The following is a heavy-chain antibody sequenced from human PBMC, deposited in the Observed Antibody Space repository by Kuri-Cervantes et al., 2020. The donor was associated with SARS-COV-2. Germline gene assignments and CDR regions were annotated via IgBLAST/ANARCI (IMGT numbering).Heavy chain of an antibody. D-gene: IGHD5-18*01. CDR2: ISSTGGSS. Sequence: GGTLRLSCAASPLTFSTYAMTWVRQAPGKGLEWVAGISSTGGSSFYADSVKGRFTISRDSSKNTLYLQMNSLTVEDTAVYYCARAPASRTAPFDYWGQGGLVTVSS. V-gene: IGHV3-23*01. CDR3: ARAPASRTAPFDY. CDR1: PLTFSTYA. J-gene: IGHJ4*02.